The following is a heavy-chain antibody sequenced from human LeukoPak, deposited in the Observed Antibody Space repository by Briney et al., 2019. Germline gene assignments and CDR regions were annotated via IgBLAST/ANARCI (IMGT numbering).Heavy chain of an antibody. V-gene: IGHV3-21*01. Sequence: GGSLRLSCAASGFTFSSYSMHWVRQAPGTGLEWVSSISSSSSYIYYADSVKGRFTISRDNAKNSLYLQMNSLRAEDTAVYYCARDTWIQLWLRPLDYWGQGTLVTVSS. J-gene: IGHJ4*02. CDR1: GFTFSSYS. CDR2: ISSSSSYI. D-gene: IGHD5-18*01. CDR3: ARDTWIQLWLRPLDY.